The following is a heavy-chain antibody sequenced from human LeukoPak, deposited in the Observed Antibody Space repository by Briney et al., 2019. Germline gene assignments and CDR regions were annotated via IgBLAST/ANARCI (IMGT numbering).Heavy chain of an antibody. CDR3: ARGIKGYCSSTSCYAGSDY. V-gene: IGHV4-4*02. CDR2: INHSGST. Sequence: KPSGTLSLTCAVSGGSISSSNWWSWVRQPPGKGLEWIGEINHSGSTNYNPSLKSRVTISVDTSKNQFSLKLSSVTAADTAVYYCARGIKGYCSSTSCYAGSDYWGQGTLVTVSS. CDR1: GGSISSSNW. J-gene: IGHJ4*02. D-gene: IGHD2-2*01.